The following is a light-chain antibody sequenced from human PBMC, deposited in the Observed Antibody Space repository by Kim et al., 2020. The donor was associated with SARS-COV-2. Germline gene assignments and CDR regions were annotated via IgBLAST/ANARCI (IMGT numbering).Light chain of an antibody. CDR3: QQYDSWPPIT. CDR2: GAS. Sequence: SLGEGATLSCRASQSVNSHLAWYQQQPGQAPRLLIYGASTRATGVPARFSGSGSGTEFTFTISSLQSEDFAVYYCQQYDSWPPITFGQGTRLEIK. J-gene: IGKJ5*01. CDR1: QSVNSH. V-gene: IGKV3-15*01.